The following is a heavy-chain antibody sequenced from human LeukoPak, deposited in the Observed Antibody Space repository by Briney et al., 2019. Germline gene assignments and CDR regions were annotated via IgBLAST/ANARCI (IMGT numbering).Heavy chain of an antibody. Sequence: GASVMVSCKASGYTFTSYGISWVRQAPGQGLEWMGWISAYNGNTNYAQKLQGRVTMTTDTSTSTAYMELRSLRSDDTAVYYCATEWNYYDSSGFSGWGQGTMVTVSS. CDR1: GYTFTSYG. D-gene: IGHD3-22*01. J-gene: IGHJ3*01. V-gene: IGHV1-18*01. CDR2: ISAYNGNT. CDR3: ATEWNYYDSSGFSG.